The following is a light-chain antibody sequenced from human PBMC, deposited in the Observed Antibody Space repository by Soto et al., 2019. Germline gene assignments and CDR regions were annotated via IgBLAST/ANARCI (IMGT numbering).Light chain of an antibody. CDR1: ISEGVGYNS. V-gene: IGLV2-14*03. CDR3: CSFTSSSTPGYV. Sequence: QSALGQPASVAGAPGQAIAISWAGAISEGVGYNSVSWYQQHPGKAPKLMIYDVSNRPSGVSNRFSGSKSVNTASLTISGLQAEDEADYYCCSFTSSSTPGYVFGTGTKVTVL. J-gene: IGLJ1*01. CDR2: DVS.